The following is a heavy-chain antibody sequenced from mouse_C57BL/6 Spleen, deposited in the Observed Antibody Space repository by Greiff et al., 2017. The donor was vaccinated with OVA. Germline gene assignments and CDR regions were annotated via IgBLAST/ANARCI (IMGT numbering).Heavy chain of an antibody. V-gene: IGHV2-2*01. Sequence: VQLQQSGPGLVQPSQRLSITCTASGFSFTSYGVHWVRQSPGKGLEWLGVIWSGGSTDYNAAFISRLSISTDNSKSHVVFKMNSLQAYVTAIEYCARLITTVASYAMDYWGQGTSVTVSS. CDR3: ARLITTVASYAMDY. J-gene: IGHJ4*01. D-gene: IGHD1-1*01. CDR1: GFSFTSYG. CDR2: IWSGGST.